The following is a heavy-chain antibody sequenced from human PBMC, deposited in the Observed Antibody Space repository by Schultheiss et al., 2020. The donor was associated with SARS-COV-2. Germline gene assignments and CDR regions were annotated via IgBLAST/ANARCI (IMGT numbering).Heavy chain of an antibody. D-gene: IGHD6-19*01. V-gene: IGHV3-21*04. CDR3: ASRTDSSGY. CDR2: ISSSSSYI. J-gene: IGHJ4*02. Sequence: GVSLRLSCVASGFTFSAYSMTWVRQAPGKGLEWVSSISSSSSYIYYADSLKGRFTISRDNAKNSLYLQMNSLRAEDTAVYYCASRTDSSGYWGQGTLVTVSS. CDR1: GFTFSAYS.